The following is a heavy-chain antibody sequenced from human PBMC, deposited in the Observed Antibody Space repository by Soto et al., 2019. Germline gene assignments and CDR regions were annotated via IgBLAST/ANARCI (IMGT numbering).Heavy chain of an antibody. CDR1: GFTFSNYV. V-gene: IGHV3-23*01. CDR2: IYGNGGRT. D-gene: IGHD3-22*01. J-gene: IGHJ6*02. Sequence: PGGSLRLSCVASGFTFSNYVMNWVRQAPGKGLEWLSDIYGNGGRTNYADSVKGRFTISRDNSKNMLYLQMNSLRDEDTAVYYCARKNRYYYDRSGRLDVWGQGTTVTVSS. CDR3: ARKNRYYYDRSGRLDV.